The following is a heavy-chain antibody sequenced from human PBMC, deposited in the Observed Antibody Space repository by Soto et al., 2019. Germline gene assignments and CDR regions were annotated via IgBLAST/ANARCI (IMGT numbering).Heavy chain of an antibody. CDR2: INPNDGGT. CDR3: ASDPWDDGGVTLDY. D-gene: IGHD1-1*01. J-gene: IGHJ4*02. CDR1: GYTVTNYF. V-gene: IGHV1-2*02. Sequence: QVQLVQSGAEVKKPGASVKVSCKPSGYTVTNYFIQWLRQAPGQGLEWMGWINPNDGGTNYAQRFQGRVAVTMDTFISTAYMELSRLTSDDTAVYYCASDPWDDGGVTLDYWGQGTLVTVSS.